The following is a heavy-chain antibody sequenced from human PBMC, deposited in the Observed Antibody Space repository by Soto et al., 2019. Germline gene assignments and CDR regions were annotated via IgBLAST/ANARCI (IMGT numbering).Heavy chain of an antibody. CDR3: ARAYGSGKNDAFDI. D-gene: IGHD3-10*01. CDR1: GGYISSYD. V-gene: IGHV4-59*12. J-gene: IGHJ3*02. CDR2: IYYSGST. Sequence: SETLSLTCTVAGGYISSYDCSWIRQPPGKGLEWIGYIYYSGSTNYNPSLKSRVTISVDRSKNQFSLKLSSVTAADTAVYYCARAYGSGKNDAFDIWGQGTMVTVSS.